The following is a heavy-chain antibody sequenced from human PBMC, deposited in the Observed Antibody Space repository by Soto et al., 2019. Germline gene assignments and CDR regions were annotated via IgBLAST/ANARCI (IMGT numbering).Heavy chain of an antibody. V-gene: IGHV4-4*02. D-gene: IGHD3-3*01. CDR2: IYHSGST. CDR1: GGSISSSNW. Sequence: SETLSRTWAVSGGSISSSNWWSLFGQPPGKGLEWIGEIYHSGSTNYNPSLKSRVTISVDKSKNQFSLKLSSVTAADTAVYYCARDRGNYDFWSGDYYYYGMDVWGQGTTVTVSS. J-gene: IGHJ6*02. CDR3: ARDRGNYDFWSGDYYYYGMDV.